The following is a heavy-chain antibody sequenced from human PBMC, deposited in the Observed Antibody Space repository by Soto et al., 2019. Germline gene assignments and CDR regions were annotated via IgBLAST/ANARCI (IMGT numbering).Heavy chain of an antibody. CDR1: GGSISSYY. CDR3: ARGPYSYGTH. V-gene: IGHV4-59*01. J-gene: IGHJ4*02. CDR2: IYYSGST. Sequence: QVQLQESGPGLVKPSETLSLTCTVSGGSISSYYRSWILQPPGKGLEWIGYIYYSGSTNYNPSLKSRVTISVDTSKNQFSLKLSSVTAADTAVYYCARGPYSYGTHWGPGTLVTVSS. D-gene: IGHD5-18*01.